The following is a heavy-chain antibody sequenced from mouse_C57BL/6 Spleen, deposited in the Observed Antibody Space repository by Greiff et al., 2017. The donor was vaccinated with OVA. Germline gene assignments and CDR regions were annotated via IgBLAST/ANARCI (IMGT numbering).Heavy chain of an antibody. CDR1: GYTFTGYW. CDR3: AREGYYGSSIYARDN. CDR2: ILPGSGST. J-gene: IGHJ4*01. Sequence: QVQLQQSGAELMKPGASVKLSCKATGYTFTGYWIEWVKQRPGHGLEWIGEILPGSGSTNYNEKFKGKATFTADTSSNTAYTQHNSLTTENSATTDGAREGYYGSSIYARDNWGQGTSVTVSS. V-gene: IGHV1-9*01. D-gene: IGHD1-1*01.